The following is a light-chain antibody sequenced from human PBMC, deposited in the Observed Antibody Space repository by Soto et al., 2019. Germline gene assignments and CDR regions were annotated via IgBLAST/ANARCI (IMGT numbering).Light chain of an antibody. CDR3: QQFDNLPLT. J-gene: IGKJ4*01. Sequence: DIQMTPSPSSLSASVGDRVTITCQASQDITNYLNWYQQKPGKAPKILIYDASVLEAGVPSRFSGGGSGTHFTLTITSLQAEDVATYYCQQFDNLPLTFGGGTNLEIK. V-gene: IGKV1-33*01. CDR2: DAS. CDR1: QDITNY.